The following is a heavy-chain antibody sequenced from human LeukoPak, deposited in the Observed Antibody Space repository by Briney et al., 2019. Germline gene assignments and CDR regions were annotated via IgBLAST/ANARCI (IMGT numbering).Heavy chain of an antibody. CDR1: GDSISDYY. Sequence: SETLSLTCTVSGDSISDYYWSWIRQPAGKGLEWIGRMYASGRTNYNPSLKSRVTMSVDTSKNQFSLKLTSVTAADTAVYYCARDRRRDFYYGMDVWGQGTSVTVSS. J-gene: IGHJ6*02. CDR3: ARDRRRDFYYGMDV. CDR2: MYASGRT. V-gene: IGHV4-4*07.